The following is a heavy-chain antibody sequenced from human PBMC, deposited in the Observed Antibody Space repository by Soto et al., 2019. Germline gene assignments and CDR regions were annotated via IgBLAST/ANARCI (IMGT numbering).Heavy chain of an antibody. J-gene: IGHJ6*02. CDR1: GYPFTSYG. V-gene: IGHV1-18*04. D-gene: IGHD3-10*01. CDR2: ISAYNGNT. CDR3: ARLGHMVRGVIAYYYGMDV. Sequence: QVQLVPSGAEVKKPGASVKVSCKASGYPFTSYGISWVRQAPGQGLGWMGWISAYNGNTNYAQKLQGRVTMTTDTSTSTGYMELRSLRSDDTAVYYCARLGHMVRGVIAYYYGMDVWGQGTTVTVCS.